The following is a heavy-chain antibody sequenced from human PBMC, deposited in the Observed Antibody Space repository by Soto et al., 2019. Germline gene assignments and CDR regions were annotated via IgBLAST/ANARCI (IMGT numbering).Heavy chain of an antibody. V-gene: IGHV1-18*04. CDR2: ISANNGNT. D-gene: IGHD3-10*01. CDR1: GYTFTNYG. J-gene: IGHJ6*02. Sequence: ASVKVSCKASGYTFTNYGISWVRQAPGQGLEWMGWISANNGNTHYAQKFQGRVTMTTETSTSTVYMELRSLRSDDTAVYYCARAGSSLRYAMDVWGRGTTVTVSS. CDR3: ARAGSSLRYAMDV.